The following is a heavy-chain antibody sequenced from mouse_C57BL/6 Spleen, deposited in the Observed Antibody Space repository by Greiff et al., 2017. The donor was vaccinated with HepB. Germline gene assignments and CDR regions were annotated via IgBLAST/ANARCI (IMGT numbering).Heavy chain of an antibody. Sequence: QVQLQQSGAELVKPGASVKLSCKASGYTFTSYWMQWVKQRPGQGLEWIGEIDPSDSYTNYNKKFKGKATLTVDTSSSTAYMQLSSLTSEDSAVYYCARYVYDVFDYWGQGTTLTVSS. J-gene: IGHJ2*01. V-gene: IGHV1-50*01. D-gene: IGHD2-2*01. CDR1: GYTFTSYW. CDR2: IDPSDSYT. CDR3: ARYVYDVFDY.